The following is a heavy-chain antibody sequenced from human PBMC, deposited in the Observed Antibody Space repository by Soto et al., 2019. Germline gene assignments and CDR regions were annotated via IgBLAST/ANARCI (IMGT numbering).Heavy chain of an antibody. J-gene: IGHJ4*02. V-gene: IGHV1-46*03. Sequence: GASVKVSCKASGYTFTSYYMHWVRQAPGQGLEWMGIINPSGGSTSYAQKFQGRVTMTRDTSTSTVYMELSSLRSEDTAVYYCARARGVWSGYYTGFYFDYWGQGTLVTVSS. CDR1: GYTFTSYY. CDR2: INPSGGST. D-gene: IGHD3-3*01. CDR3: ARARGVWSGYYTGFYFDY.